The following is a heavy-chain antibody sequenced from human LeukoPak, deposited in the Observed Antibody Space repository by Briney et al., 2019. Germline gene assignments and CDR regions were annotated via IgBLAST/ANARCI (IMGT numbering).Heavy chain of an antibody. CDR2: INPNSGGT. CDR1: GYTFTGYY. D-gene: IGHD3-9*01. V-gene: IGHV1-2*02. CDR3: ARDFFDWLSYYFDY. Sequence: VASVKVSCKASGYTFTGYYMHWVRQAPGQGLEWMGWINPNSGGTNYAQKFQGRVTMTRDTSISTAYMELSRLRSDDTAVYYCARDFFDWLSYYFDYWGRGTLVTVSS. J-gene: IGHJ4*02.